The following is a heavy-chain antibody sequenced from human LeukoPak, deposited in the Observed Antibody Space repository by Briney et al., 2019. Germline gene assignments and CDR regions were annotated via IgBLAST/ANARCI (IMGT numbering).Heavy chain of an antibody. V-gene: IGHV3-21*01. CDR1: GFTFSSYS. D-gene: IGHD1-1*01. J-gene: IGHJ6*03. Sequence: GGSLRLSCAASGFTFSSYSMNWVRQAPGKGLEWVSSISSSSSYIYYADSVKGRFTISIDNAKNSLYLQMNSLRAEDTAVYYCANDNPSYYMDVWGKGTTVTISS. CDR2: ISSSSSYI. CDR3: ANDNPSYYMDV.